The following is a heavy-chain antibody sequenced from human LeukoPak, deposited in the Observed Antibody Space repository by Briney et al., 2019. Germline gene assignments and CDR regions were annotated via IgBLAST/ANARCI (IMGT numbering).Heavy chain of an antibody. V-gene: IGHV4-4*07. CDR2: IYTSGST. Sequence: SETLSLTCTVSGGSISSYYWSWIRQPAGKGLEWIGRIYTSGSTNYNPSLKSRVTLSVGTSKNQFSLKLSSVTAADTAVYYCARSGIAVAGTAFDYWGQGTLVTVSS. CDR1: GGSISSYY. CDR3: ARSGIAVAGTAFDY. J-gene: IGHJ4*02. D-gene: IGHD6-19*01.